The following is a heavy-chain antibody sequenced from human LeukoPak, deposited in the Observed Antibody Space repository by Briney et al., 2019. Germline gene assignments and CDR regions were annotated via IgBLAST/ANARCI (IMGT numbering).Heavy chain of an antibody. V-gene: IGHV4-31*03. CDR2: IYYSGST. CDR3: ATCGAYYYYGMDV. J-gene: IGHJ6*02. CDR1: GCSISSGGYY. D-gene: IGHD6-25*01. Sequence: SETLSLTCTVSGCSISSGGYYMSWIRQDPGKCLEWIGYIYYSGSTYYNPSLKSRVTISVDTSKNQFSLKLSSVTAADTAVYYCATCGAYYYYGMDVWGQGTTVTVSS.